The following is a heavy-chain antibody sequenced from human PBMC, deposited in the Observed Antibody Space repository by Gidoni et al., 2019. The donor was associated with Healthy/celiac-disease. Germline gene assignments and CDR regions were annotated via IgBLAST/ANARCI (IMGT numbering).Heavy chain of an antibody. CDR3: AKAYDGESPIY. V-gene: IGHV3-43D*04. Sequence: EVQLVASGGVVVQPGGSLSLSCAASGFTFDDDAMPWVRQAPGKGLEWVSLIRWDGGRKYYAESVKGRFTISRNNSKKALYLQMNSLRAEDTALYYCAKAYDGESPIYWGQGTLVTVAS. CDR2: IRWDGGRK. CDR1: GFTFDDDA. J-gene: IGHJ4*02. D-gene: IGHD3-22*01.